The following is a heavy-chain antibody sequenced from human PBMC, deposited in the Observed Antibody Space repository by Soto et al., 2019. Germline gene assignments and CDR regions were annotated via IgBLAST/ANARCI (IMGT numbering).Heavy chain of an antibody. V-gene: IGHV4-59*08. Sequence: SETLSLTCTVSGGSISSYYWSWIRQPPGKGLEWIGYIYYSGSTNYNPSLKSRVTISVDTSKNQFSLKLSSVTAADTAVYYCASEHRSSWFDPWGQGTLVTVSS. CDR1: GGSISSYY. CDR2: IYYSGST. J-gene: IGHJ5*02. CDR3: ASEHRSSWFDP. D-gene: IGHD3-10*01.